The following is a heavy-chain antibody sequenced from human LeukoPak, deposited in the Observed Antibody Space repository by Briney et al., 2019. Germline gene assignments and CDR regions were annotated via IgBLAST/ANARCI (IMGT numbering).Heavy chain of an antibody. V-gene: IGHV3-11*04. CDR3: SRAKTRGVLDY. D-gene: IGHD2-8*01. CDR1: GFTFSDYY. Sequence: GGSLRLSCAASGFTFSDYYMSWIRQAPGKGLEWVSYISSSGSTIYYADSVKGRFTISRDNAKNSLYLQMNSLRAEDTAVYYCSRAKTRGVLDYWGQGTLVTVSS. CDR2: ISSSGSTI. J-gene: IGHJ4*02.